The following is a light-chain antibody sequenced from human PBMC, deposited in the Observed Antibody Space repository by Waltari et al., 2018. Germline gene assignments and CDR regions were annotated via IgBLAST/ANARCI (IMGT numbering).Light chain of an antibody. V-gene: IGKV3-20*01. CDR2: GVS. Sequence: EIVLTQSPGTLSLSPGEGASLSCRASQTISNNYLAWYQQKVDQAPRLIIWGVSNRDAETPGRFRGSGSGTDFPLTITRLEPEDFAVYFCQQYGGSGVFGQGTKLEI. J-gene: IGKJ2*01. CDR1: QTISNNY. CDR3: QQYGGSGV.